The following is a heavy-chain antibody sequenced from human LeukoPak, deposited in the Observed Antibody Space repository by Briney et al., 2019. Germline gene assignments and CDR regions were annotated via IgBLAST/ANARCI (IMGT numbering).Heavy chain of an antibody. CDR2: LNTDGSSP. CDR3: ARGTAESAGIDY. J-gene: IGHJ4*02. CDR1: GFPFVTYW. V-gene: IGHV3-74*01. D-gene: IGHD6-13*01. Sequence: GGSLRLSCAASGFPFVTYWMHWVRQAPGKGLVWVSHLNTDGSSPTYGDSAKGRFTVSRDNAKNTLFLQLNCLRVEDTAVYYCARGTAESAGIDYWGQGTLVTVSS.